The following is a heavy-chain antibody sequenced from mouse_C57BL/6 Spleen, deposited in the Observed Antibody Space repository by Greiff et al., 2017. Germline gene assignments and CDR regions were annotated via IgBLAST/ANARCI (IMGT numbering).Heavy chain of an antibody. D-gene: IGHD1-1*01. CDR1: GYAFSSSW. J-gene: IGHJ3*01. CDR2: IYPGDGDT. Sequence: QVQLQQSGPELVKPGASVKISCKASGYAFSSSWMNWVKQRPGKGLEWIGRIYPGDGDTNYNGKFKGKATLTADKSSSTAYMQLSSLTSEDSAVYVCASPLITTDFAYWGQGTPVTVSA. V-gene: IGHV1-82*01. CDR3: ASPLITTDFAY.